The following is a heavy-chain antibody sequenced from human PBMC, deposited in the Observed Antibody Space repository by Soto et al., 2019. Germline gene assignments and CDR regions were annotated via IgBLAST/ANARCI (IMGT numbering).Heavy chain of an antibody. J-gene: IGHJ4*02. CDR3: AKEENQNYDVDY. CDR2: ISDSAEST. D-gene: IGHD3-3*01. CDR1: GFTFSTYA. V-gene: IGHV3-23*01. Sequence: QAGGSLRLSCAASGFTFSTYAMSWVRQAPGKGLEWVSTISDSAESTYYAASVKGRFTVSRDNSKNTLYLQMNNLRRDDTAVYHCAKEENQNYDVDYWGQGTLVTVSS.